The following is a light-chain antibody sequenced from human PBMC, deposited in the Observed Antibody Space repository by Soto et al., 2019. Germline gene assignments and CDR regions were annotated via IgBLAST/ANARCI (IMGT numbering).Light chain of an antibody. CDR2: GNS. V-gene: IGLV1-40*01. Sequence: QSALTQPPSVSGAPGQRVTISCTGSSSNIGAGYDVHWYQQLPGTAPKVLIHGNSNRPSGVPDRFSGSKSGTSAYLAITGLQAEDEADYYCHSYDRSLSGWVFGGGTKLTVL. CDR1: SSNIGAGYD. J-gene: IGLJ3*02. CDR3: HSYDRSLSGWV.